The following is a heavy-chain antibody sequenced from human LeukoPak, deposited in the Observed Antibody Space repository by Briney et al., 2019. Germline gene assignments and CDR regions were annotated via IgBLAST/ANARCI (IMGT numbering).Heavy chain of an antibody. CDR3: AKDRRKQLAPGVWYFDL. V-gene: IGHV3-23*01. J-gene: IGHJ2*01. D-gene: IGHD6-6*01. Sequence: PGGSLRLSCAASGFTFSSYAMSWVRQAPGKGLEWVSAISGSGGSTYYADSVKGRFTISRDNSKNTLYLQMNSLRAEDTAVYYCAKDRRKQLAPGVWYFDLWGRGTLVTVSS. CDR1: GFTFSSYA. CDR2: ISGSGGST.